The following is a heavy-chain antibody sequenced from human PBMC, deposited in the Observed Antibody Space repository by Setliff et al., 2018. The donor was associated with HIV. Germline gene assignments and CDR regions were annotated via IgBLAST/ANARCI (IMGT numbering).Heavy chain of an antibody. V-gene: IGHV1-2*06. CDR3: ARGPWSKVVTTDTFDI. D-gene: IGHD1-26*01. Sequence: GASVKVSCKASGYTFTGYYMHWVRQAPGQGLEWMGRINPNGGGTKYAQKFQGRVTMTRDTSISTAYMELSRLISDDTAVYYCARGPWSKVVTTDTFDIWGQGTMVTVSS. J-gene: IGHJ3*02. CDR1: GYTFTGYY. CDR2: INPNGGGT.